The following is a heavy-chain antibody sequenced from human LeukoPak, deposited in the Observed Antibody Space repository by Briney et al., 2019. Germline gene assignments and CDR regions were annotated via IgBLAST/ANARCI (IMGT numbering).Heavy chain of an antibody. J-gene: IGHJ5*02. CDR2: INHTGST. CDR3: ARGSRRFDP. V-gene: IGHV4-34*01. CDR1: GGSFSDYY. Sequence: PSETLSLTCAVYGGSFSDYYWSWIRQSPGKGLEWIGEINHTGSTRYNPSLKSRVTISVDTSKNQFSLKLSSMTAADTAVYYCARGSRRFDPWGQGTLVTVSS.